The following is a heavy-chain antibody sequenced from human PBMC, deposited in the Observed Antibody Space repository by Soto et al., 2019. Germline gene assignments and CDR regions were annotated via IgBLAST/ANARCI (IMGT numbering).Heavy chain of an antibody. CDR2: IYYSGST. CDR1: GGSISSGDYY. J-gene: IGHJ4*02. D-gene: IGHD3-16*02. Sequence: PSETLSLTCTVSGGSISSGDYYWSWIRQPPGRGLEWIGYIYYSGSTYYNPSLKSRVTISVDTSKNQFSLKLSSVTAADTAVYYCARSFNTFGGVIVLFDYWGQGTLVTVSS. V-gene: IGHV4-30-4*01. CDR3: ARSFNTFGGVIVLFDY.